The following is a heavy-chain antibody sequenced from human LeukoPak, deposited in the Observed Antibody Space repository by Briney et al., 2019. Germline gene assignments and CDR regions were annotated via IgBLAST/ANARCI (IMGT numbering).Heavy chain of an antibody. D-gene: IGHD2-21*01. CDR1: GGSFSGYY. CDR2: IYYSGST. Sequence: SETLSLTCGVYGGSFSGYYWSWVRQHPGKGLEWIGYIYYSGSTYYNPSLKSRVTISVDTSKNQFSLKLSSVTAADTAVYYCARGVDWLFDYWGQGTLVTVSS. J-gene: IGHJ4*02. V-gene: IGHV4-31*11. CDR3: ARGVDWLFDY.